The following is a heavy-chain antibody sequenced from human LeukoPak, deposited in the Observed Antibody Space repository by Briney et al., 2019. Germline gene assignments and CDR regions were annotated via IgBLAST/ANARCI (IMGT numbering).Heavy chain of an antibody. V-gene: IGHV3-23*01. Sequence: GGSETLFCAASGFTFSDYAMTWVRQTPGKGLDWVSVISGGGDSTDYADSMKGRFTISRDNSKNTLFLQMNSLRAEDTALYYCVKLGCTGTICYANYWGQGRLVSVSS. D-gene: IGHD2-2*01. CDR3: VKLGCTGTICYANY. J-gene: IGHJ4*02. CDR1: GFTFSDYA. CDR2: ISGGGDST.